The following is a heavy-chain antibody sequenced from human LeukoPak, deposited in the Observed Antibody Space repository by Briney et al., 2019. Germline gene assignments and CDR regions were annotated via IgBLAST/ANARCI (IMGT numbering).Heavy chain of an antibody. D-gene: IGHD3-22*01. CDR3: ARVRPHLYNYYDSSSPDY. CDR1: GGTFSSYA. CDR2: MNPNSGNT. V-gene: IGHV1-8*02. Sequence: ASVKVSCKASGGTFSSYAISWVRQATGQGLEWMGWMNPNSGNTGYAQKFQGRVTMTRNTSISTAYMELSSLRSEDTAVYYCARVRPHLYNYYDSSSPDYWGQGTLVTVSS. J-gene: IGHJ4*02.